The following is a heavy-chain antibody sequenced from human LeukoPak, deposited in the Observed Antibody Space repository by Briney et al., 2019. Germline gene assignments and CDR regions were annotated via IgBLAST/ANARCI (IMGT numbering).Heavy chain of an antibody. V-gene: IGHV1-69*05. Sequence: ASVKVSCKASGGTFSSYAISWVRQAPGQGLEWMGRIIPIFGTANYAQKFQGRVTITTDESTSTAYMELSSLRSEDTAVYYCAREGGGYNGDYWGQGTLVTVSS. CDR3: AREGGGYNGDY. D-gene: IGHD5-24*01. CDR2: IIPIFGTA. J-gene: IGHJ4*02. CDR1: GGTFSSYA.